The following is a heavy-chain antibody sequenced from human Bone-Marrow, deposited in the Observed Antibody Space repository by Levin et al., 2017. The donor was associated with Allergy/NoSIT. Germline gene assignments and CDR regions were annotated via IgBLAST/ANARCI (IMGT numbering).Heavy chain of an antibody. V-gene: IGHV1-2*04. J-gene: IGHJ4*02. CDR1: GYTFTGYY. D-gene: IGHD3-22*01. Sequence: WASVKVSCKASGYTFTGYYMHWVRQAPGQGLESVGWINPKSGGTNYAQKFQGWVTMTRDTSISTAYMELSRLRSDDTAVYYCARDSSGADYWGQGTLVTVSS. CDR3: ARDSSGADY. CDR2: INPKSGGT.